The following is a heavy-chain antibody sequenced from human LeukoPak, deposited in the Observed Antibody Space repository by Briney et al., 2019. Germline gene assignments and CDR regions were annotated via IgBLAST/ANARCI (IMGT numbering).Heavy chain of an antibody. CDR1: GFTFNTFD. CDR2: ISSGSSTR. J-gene: IGHJ6*02. V-gene: IGHV3-48*01. Sequence: GGSLRLSCAASGFTFNTFDMTWVRQAPGKGLECVSYISSGSSTRYYADSVKGRFTISRDNAKSSLFLQMSSLRAEDTAVYFCARLRYYAVDVWGQGTTVTVSS. CDR3: ARLRYYAVDV.